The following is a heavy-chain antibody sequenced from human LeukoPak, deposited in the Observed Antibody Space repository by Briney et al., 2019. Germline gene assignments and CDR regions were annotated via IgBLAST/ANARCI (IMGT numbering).Heavy chain of an antibody. J-gene: IGHJ4*02. CDR3: ARGPYVWGSYRYMMDY. Sequence: PSGTLSLTCAVYVGSFSGYYWSWIRQPPGKGLEWIGEINHSGSTNYNPSLKSRVTTSVDTSKNQFSLKLSSVIAADTAVYYCARGPYVWGSYRYMMDYWGQGTLVTVSS. D-gene: IGHD3-16*02. V-gene: IGHV4-34*01. CDR1: VGSFSGYY. CDR2: INHSGST.